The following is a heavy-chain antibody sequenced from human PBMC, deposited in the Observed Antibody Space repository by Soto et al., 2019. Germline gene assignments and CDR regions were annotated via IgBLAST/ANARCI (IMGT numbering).Heavy chain of an antibody. V-gene: IGHV5-51*01. CDR2: IYPGDSDT. J-gene: IGHJ4*02. D-gene: IGHD6-13*01. CDR1: GYSFTSYW. Sequence: GESLKISCKGSGYSFTSYWIGWVRQMPGKGLEWMGIIYPGDSDTRYSPSFQGQVTISADKSISTAYLQWSSLKASDTAMYYCARSKEVAAAGIYLDYWGQGTLVTVSS. CDR3: ARSKEVAAAGIYLDY.